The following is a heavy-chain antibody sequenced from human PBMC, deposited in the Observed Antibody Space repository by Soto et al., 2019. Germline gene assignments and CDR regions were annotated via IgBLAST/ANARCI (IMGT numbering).Heavy chain of an antibody. Sequence: QVQLVQSGAEVKKPGASVKVSCKASGYTFTSYYMHWVRQAPGQGLEWMGIINPSGGSTSYAQKFQGRAIMSRDTSTITVNMELSSLSSEDTAVYYCARDVGYSGYDPRGYFDYGGQGTLVTVSS. V-gene: IGHV1-46*01. D-gene: IGHD5-12*01. CDR3: ARDVGYSGYDPRGYFDY. CDR1: GYTFTSYY. CDR2: INPSGGST. J-gene: IGHJ4*02.